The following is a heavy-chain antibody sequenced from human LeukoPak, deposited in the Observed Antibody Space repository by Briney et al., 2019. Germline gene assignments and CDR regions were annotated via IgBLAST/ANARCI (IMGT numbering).Heavy chain of an antibody. V-gene: IGHV3-48*01. J-gene: IGHJ6*02. CDR3: ARGPITIFGVVTYYYYGMDV. CDR1: GFTFSSYS. Sequence: GGSLRLSCAASGFTFSSYSMNWVRQAPGKGLEWVSYISSSSSTIYYADSVKGRFTISRDNAKNSLYLQMNSLRAEDTAVYYCARGPITIFGVVTYYYYGMDVWGQGTTVTVSS. CDR2: ISSSSSTI. D-gene: IGHD3-3*01.